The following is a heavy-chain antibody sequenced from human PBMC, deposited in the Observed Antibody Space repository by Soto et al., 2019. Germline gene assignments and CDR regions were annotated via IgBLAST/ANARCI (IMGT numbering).Heavy chain of an antibody. CDR1: GFTFSNFA. D-gene: IGHD6-13*01. V-gene: IGHV3-64*07. J-gene: IGHJ4*02. Sequence: EVQLAESGGGLVQPGGSLRLSCAASGFTFSNFAVHWVRQAPGKGPEFVSGISSTGASIFYADSVKGRVTISRDNSKNTVNLQMGSLKPEDTAVYYCARARIGAAGTKYYFDYWGRATLVTVSS. CDR2: ISSTGASI. CDR3: ARARIGAAGTKYYFDY.